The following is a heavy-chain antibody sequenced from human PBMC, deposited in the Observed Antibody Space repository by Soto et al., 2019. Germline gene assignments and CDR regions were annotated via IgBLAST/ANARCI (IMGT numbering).Heavy chain of an antibody. D-gene: IGHD3-22*01. CDR2: ISSYNGNT. CDR1: GYTFSDYG. V-gene: IGHV1-18*04. J-gene: IGHJ4*02. CDR3: ARVDRSGWWAFDY. Sequence: ASVKVSCKASGYTFSDYGISWVRQAPGQGLEWMGWISSYNGNTNSAQKFQHRVTMTIHTSTRTAYMELTSLIFDDTAMYYCARVDRSGWWAFDYWGQGTLVTVSS.